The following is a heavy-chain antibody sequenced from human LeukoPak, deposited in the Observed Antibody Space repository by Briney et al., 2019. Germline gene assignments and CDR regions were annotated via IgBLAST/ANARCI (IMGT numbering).Heavy chain of an antibody. CDR2: ISWNSGSI. V-gene: IGHV3-9*01. J-gene: IGHJ4*02. CDR1: GFTFDDYA. CDR3: AKDQYYFDY. Sequence: PGGSLRLSCAASGFTFDDYAMHWVRQAPGKGLEWVSGISWNSGSIGYADSVKGRFTISRDNSKNTLYLQMNSLRAEDTAVYYCAKDQYYFDYWGQGTLVTVSS.